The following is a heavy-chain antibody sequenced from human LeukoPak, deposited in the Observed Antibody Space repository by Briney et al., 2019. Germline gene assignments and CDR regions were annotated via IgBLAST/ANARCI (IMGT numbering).Heavy chain of an antibody. CDR1: GFTFSSHA. CDR3: AKDYDFWSGYGRPYFDY. J-gene: IGHJ4*02. D-gene: IGHD3-3*01. Sequence: GSLRLSCAASGFTFSSHAMSWVRQAPGKGLEWVSAISGSGGSTYYADSVKGRFTISRDNSKNTLYLQMNSLRAEDTAVYYCAKDYDFWSGYGRPYFDYWGQGTLVTVSS. V-gene: IGHV3-23*01. CDR2: ISGSGGST.